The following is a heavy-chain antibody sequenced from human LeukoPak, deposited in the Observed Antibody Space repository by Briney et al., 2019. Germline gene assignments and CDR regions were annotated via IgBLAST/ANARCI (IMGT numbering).Heavy chain of an antibody. V-gene: IGHV4-34*01. Sequence: PGGSLRLSCAASGFAFNTYGMSWVRQPPGKGLEWIGEINHSGSTNYNPSLKSRVTISVDTSKNQFSLKLSSVTAADTAVYYCARDPGLWAAAGNFDYWGQGTLVTVSS. D-gene: IGHD6-13*01. J-gene: IGHJ4*02. CDR1: GFAFNTYG. CDR3: ARDPGLWAAAGNFDY. CDR2: INHSGST.